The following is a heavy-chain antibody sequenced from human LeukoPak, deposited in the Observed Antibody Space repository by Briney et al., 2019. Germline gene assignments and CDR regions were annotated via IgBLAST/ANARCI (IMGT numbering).Heavy chain of an antibody. Sequence: ASVKVSCKASGYTFTSYYMHWVRQAPGQGLEWMGIINPSGGSTSYAQKFQGRVIMTRDTSTSTVYMELSSLRSEDTAVYYCARIERRIAIFGVVIDGMDVWGQGTTVTVSS. V-gene: IGHV1-46*01. D-gene: IGHD3-3*01. CDR1: GYTFTSYY. CDR2: INPSGGST. J-gene: IGHJ6*02. CDR3: ARIERRIAIFGVVIDGMDV.